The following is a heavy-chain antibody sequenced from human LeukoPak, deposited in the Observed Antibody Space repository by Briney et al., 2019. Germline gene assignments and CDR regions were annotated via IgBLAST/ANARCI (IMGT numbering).Heavy chain of an antibody. CDR1: GYTFTGYY. CDR2: INPNSGGT. CDR3: ARATVYGADFDY. V-gene: IGHV1-2*02. Sequence: ASVKVSCEASGYTFTGYYMHWVRQAPGQGLEWMGWINPNSGGTNYAQKFQGRVTMTRDTSISTAYMELSRLRSDDTAVYYCARATVYGADFDYWGQGTLVTVSS. J-gene: IGHJ4*02. D-gene: IGHD5/OR15-5a*01.